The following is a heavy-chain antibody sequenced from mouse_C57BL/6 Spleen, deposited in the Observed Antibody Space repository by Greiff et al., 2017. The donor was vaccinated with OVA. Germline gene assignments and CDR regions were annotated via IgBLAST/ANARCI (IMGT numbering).Heavy chain of an antibody. D-gene: IGHD2-12*01. CDR1: GYSFTGYY. V-gene: IGHV1-31*01. CDR2: IYPSNGVS. J-gene: IGHJ2*01. Sequence: EVQGVESGPELVKPGASVKISCKASGYSFTGYYMHWVKQSHGNILDWIGYIYPSNGVSSSNQKFKGKATLTVDKSSSTAYMELRSLTSEDSAVYYCARVDFYDGVDYWGQGTTLTVSS. CDR3: ARVDFYDGVDY.